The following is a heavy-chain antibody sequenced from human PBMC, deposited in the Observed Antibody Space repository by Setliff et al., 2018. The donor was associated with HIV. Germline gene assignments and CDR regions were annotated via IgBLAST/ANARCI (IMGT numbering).Heavy chain of an antibody. CDR2: VYHSGST. J-gene: IGHJ4*02. CDR1: GGSISSSSYC. V-gene: IGHV4-39*07. Sequence: PSETLSLTCTVSGGSISSSSYCWGWIRQPPGKGLEWLATVYHSGSTYYNPSLKSRVTISIDTSKNQFSLRLSSVTAADTAVYFCARGTAPRRGTNYGGNYPLDSWGQGTLVTVSS. CDR3: ARGTAPRRGTNYGGNYPLDS. D-gene: IGHD4-17*01.